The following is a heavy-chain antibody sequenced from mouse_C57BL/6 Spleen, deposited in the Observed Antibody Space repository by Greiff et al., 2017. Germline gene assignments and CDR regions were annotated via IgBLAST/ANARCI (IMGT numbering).Heavy chain of an antibody. J-gene: IGHJ2*01. V-gene: IGHV14-4*01. CDR2: IDPENGDT. CDR1: GFNIKDDY. D-gene: IGHD2-4*01. Sequence: EVQLQQSGAELVRPGASVKLSCTASGFNIKDDYMHWVKQRPEQGLEWIGWIDPENGDTEYASKVQGKATITADTSSNTAYLQLRSLTSEDTDVYDCTFSTMITAHYFDYWGQGTTLTVSS. CDR3: TFSTMITAHYFDY.